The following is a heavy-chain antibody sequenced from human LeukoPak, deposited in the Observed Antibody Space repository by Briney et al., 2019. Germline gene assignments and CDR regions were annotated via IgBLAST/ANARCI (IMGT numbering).Heavy chain of an antibody. Sequence: SVKVSCKASGGTFSSYAISWVRQAPGHGVEWMGRIIPILGIANYAQKFQGRVTITADKSTSTAYMELSSLRSEDTAVYYCARDQSGDSSGYPNWFDPWGQGTLVTVSS. CDR1: GGTFSSYA. V-gene: IGHV1-69*04. CDR3: ARDQSGDSSGYPNWFDP. CDR2: IIPILGIA. J-gene: IGHJ5*02. D-gene: IGHD3-22*01.